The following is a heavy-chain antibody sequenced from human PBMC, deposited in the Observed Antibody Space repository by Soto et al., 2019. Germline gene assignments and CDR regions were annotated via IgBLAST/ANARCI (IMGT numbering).Heavy chain of an antibody. CDR3: ARHTAMVLFDY. CDR2: IFYSGST. J-gene: IGHJ4*02. V-gene: IGHV4-61*05. CDR1: GGSISSGGYS. Sequence: PSETLSLTCAASGGSISSGGYSWDWIRQPPGKGLEWIGDIFYSGSTNYNPSLKSRITISIDMPKNQFSLNLSSVTAADTAVYYCARHTAMVLFDYWGRGTLVTVSS. D-gene: IGHD5-18*01.